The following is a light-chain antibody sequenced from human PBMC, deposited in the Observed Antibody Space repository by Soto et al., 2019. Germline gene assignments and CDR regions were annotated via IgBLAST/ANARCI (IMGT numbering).Light chain of an antibody. J-gene: IGKJ5*01. Sequence: VLTQSPGTLSLSPGGRATLSCRASQNINNNYLAWYQHKPGQAPRLLIYDASLRATGVPDRFSGSGSGTDFTLTITRLEPDDSAVYYCQQHGISRITFGQGTRLEI. CDR2: DAS. V-gene: IGKV3-20*01. CDR3: QQHGISRIT. CDR1: QNINNNY.